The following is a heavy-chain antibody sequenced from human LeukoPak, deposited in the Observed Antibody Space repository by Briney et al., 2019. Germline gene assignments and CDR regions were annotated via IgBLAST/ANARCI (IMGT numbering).Heavy chain of an antibody. CDR1: GFAFDEYV. J-gene: IGHJ4*02. Sequence: RPGGSLRLSSAAPGFAFDEYVMAWVRQVPGRGLECVAIIDWNGRGAAYADSVRGRFTISRDNARNSLYVQMNSLRVEDTAFYYCARGVSGTYYGGAFFDYWGQGPLVTVSS. CDR3: ARGVSGTYYGGAFFDY. V-gene: IGHV3-20*03. D-gene: IGHD1-26*01. CDR2: IDWNGRGA.